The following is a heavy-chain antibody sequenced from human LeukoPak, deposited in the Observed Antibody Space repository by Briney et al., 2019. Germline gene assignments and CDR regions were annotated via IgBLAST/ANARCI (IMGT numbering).Heavy chain of an antibody. CDR2: INHSGST. CDR3: ARLISSGSYYSRMDV. V-gene: IGHV4-34*01. D-gene: IGHD3-10*01. CDR1: GGSFSGYY. Sequence: SETLSLTCAVYGGSFSGYYWSWIRQPPGKGLEWIGEINHSGSTNYNPSLKSRVTISVDTSKNQFSLKLSSVTAADKAVYYCARLISSGSYYSRMDVWGKGTTVTISS. J-gene: IGHJ6*03.